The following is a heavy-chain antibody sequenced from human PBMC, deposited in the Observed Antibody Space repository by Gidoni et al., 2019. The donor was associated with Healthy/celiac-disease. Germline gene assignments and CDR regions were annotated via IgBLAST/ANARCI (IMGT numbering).Heavy chain of an antibody. CDR2: INPSGGST. V-gene: IGHV1-46*01. CDR1: GYTFPSYY. CDR3: ARDGVVVAATFPDY. Sequence: HVPLVQSGAEVKNSGASVQVSCKASGYTFPSYYMHWVRQAPGQGLEWMVIINPSGGSTRYEQKFHGRVTMIRDTSTSTVYMELSSLRCEDTAVYYCARDGVVVAATFPDYWGQGTLVTVSS. D-gene: IGHD2-15*01. J-gene: IGHJ4*02.